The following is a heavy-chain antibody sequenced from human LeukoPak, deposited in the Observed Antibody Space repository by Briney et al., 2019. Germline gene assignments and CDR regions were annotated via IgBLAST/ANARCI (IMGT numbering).Heavy chain of an antibody. CDR2: MNHSGST. CDR3: ARGGGSTPYYFDY. D-gene: IGHD2-2*01. J-gene: IGHJ4*02. Sequence: PSETLSLTCAVDGGSFSGYYWSWIRQPPGKGLEWIGEMNHSGSTNYNPSLKRRVTISVDTSKNQFSLKLSSVTAADTAVYYCARGGGSTPYYFDYWGQGTLVTVSS. V-gene: IGHV4-34*01. CDR1: GGSFSGYY.